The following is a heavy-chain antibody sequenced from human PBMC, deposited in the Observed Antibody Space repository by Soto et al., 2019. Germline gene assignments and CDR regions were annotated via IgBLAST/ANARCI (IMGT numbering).Heavy chain of an antibody. CDR2: IHHSGST. J-gene: IGHJ1*01. V-gene: IGHV4-4*02. CDR1: GASISSEQS. D-gene: IGHD6-19*01. CDR3: ARSFGWYAIDQ. Sequence: QMQLQESGPGLVKPSETLSLTCAVSGASISSEQSWSWVRQPPGKGLEWIGEIHHSGSTNNNPSPKGRVTMSVDKSKNKFSLMLRSVTDAATAVYYCARSFGWYAIDQWGQGTLVTVSS.